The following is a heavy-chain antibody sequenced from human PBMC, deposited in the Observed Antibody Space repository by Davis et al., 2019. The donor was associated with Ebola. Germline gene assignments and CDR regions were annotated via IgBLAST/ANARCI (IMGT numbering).Heavy chain of an antibody. CDR1: GGSISNYY. CDR2: IYHSGST. Sequence: SETLSLTCSVSGGSISNYYWSWIRQPPGKGLEWIGSIYHSGSTYYNPSLKSRVTISVDTSKNQFSLKLSSVTAADTAVYYCFTDSMVRGVIYWGQGTLVTVSS. J-gene: IGHJ4*02. V-gene: IGHV4-38-2*02. D-gene: IGHD3-10*01. CDR3: FTDSMVRGVIY.